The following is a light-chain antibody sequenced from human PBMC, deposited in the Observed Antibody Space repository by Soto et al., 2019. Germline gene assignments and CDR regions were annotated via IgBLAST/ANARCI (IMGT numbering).Light chain of an antibody. CDR2: GAS. CDR3: QQYDNWPQLT. Sequence: EIVMTQSPATLSVSPGESATLSCRASQSVGTNLAWYQQKPGQAPGLLISGASTRATGIPARFSGSGSGTEFTLTISSPQSEDFAIYYWQQYDNWPQLTFGGGTKLEIK. J-gene: IGKJ4*01. V-gene: IGKV3-15*01. CDR1: QSVGTN.